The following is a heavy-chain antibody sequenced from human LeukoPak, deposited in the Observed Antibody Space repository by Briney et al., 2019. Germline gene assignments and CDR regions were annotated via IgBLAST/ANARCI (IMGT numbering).Heavy chain of an antibody. Sequence: GRSLRLSCAASGFTVSTYGMHWVRQAPGKGLEWVAVISYDGSNKYYADSVKGRFPISRDNSNNTRYLQLNSLRARDTAVYYCARGVRFRWDPGAPSGSYDFDYWGQGTLVTVSS. CDR1: GFTVSTYG. D-gene: IGHD1-26*01. CDR2: ISYDGSNK. CDR3: ARGVRFRWDPGAPSGSYDFDY. V-gene: IGHV3-30*03. J-gene: IGHJ4*02.